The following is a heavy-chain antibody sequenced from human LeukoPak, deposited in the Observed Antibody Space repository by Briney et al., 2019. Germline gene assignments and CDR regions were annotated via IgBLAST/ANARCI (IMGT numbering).Heavy chain of an antibody. V-gene: IGHV3-23*01. CDR2: ISGSGGST. J-gene: IGHJ4*02. CDR1: GFTFSRHA. D-gene: IGHD2-21*01. CDR3: AKFLPTHIVVANYYFDY. Sequence: GGSLRLSCAACGFTFSRHAMSWVRQAPGKGLEWVSAISGSGGSTYYADSVKGRFTISRDNSKNTLYLQMNSLRAEDTAVYYCAKFLPTHIVVANYYFDYWGQGTLVTVSS.